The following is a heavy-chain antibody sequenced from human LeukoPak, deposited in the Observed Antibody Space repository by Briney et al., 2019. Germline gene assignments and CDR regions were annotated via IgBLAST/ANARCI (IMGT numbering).Heavy chain of an antibody. D-gene: IGHD6-13*01. J-gene: IGHJ4*02. V-gene: IGHV3-7*01. Sequence: GGSLRLSCAASGFTFSSYWMSWVRQAPGKGLEWVANIKQDGSEKYYVDSVKGRFTISRDNAKDSLYLQMNSLRAEDTAVYYCARGYRALVAAADYWGQGTLVTVSP. CDR2: IKQDGSEK. CDR3: ARGYRALVAAADY. CDR1: GFTFSSYW.